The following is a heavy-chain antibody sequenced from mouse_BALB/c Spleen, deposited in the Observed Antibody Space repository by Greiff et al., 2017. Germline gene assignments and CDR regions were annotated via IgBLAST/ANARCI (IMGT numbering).Heavy chain of an antibody. CDR1: GFTFSSYA. CDR2: ISSGGSYT. Sequence: EVMLVESGGGLVTPGGSLKLSCAASGFTFSSYAMSWVRQTPEKRLEWVATISSGGSYTYYPDSVKGRFTISRDNAKNTLDLQMSSLRSEDTAMYYCARHEGGYWGQGTTLTVSA. J-gene: IGHJ2*01. V-gene: IGHV5-9-3*01. CDR3: ARHEGGY.